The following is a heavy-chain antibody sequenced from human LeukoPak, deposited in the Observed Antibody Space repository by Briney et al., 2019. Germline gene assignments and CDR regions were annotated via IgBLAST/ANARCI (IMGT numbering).Heavy chain of an antibody. CDR1: GFTFSSYA. CDR3: AREEEGSSWYSDSFQH. Sequence: GGSLRLSCAASGFTFSSYAMSWVRQAPGKGLEWVSAISGSGGSTYYADSVKGRFTISRDNAKNSLYLQMNSLRAEDTAVYYCAREEEGSSWYSDSFQHWGQGTLVTVSS. D-gene: IGHD6-13*01. J-gene: IGHJ1*01. CDR2: ISGSGGST. V-gene: IGHV3-23*01.